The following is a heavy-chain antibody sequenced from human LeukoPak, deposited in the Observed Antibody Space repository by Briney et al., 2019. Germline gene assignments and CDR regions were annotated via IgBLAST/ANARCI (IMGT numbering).Heavy chain of an antibody. Sequence: PSETLSLTCTVSGDSISSSSYYWGWIRQPPGKGLEWIGSISYSGSTYYNPSLESRVTISVDRSKNQFSLKLSSVTAADTAVYYCARSHSGSWYFDYWGQGTLVTVSS. CDR2: ISYSGST. CDR1: GDSISSSSYY. CDR3: ARSHSGSWYFDY. D-gene: IGHD6-13*01. V-gene: IGHV4-39*01. J-gene: IGHJ4*02.